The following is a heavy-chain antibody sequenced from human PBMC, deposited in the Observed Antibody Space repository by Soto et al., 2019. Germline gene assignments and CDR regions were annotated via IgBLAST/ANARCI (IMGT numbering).Heavy chain of an antibody. D-gene: IGHD6-6*01. J-gene: IGHJ6*03. CDR1: GFSLSTSGMC. CDR2: IDWGDDK. V-gene: IGHV2-70*11. CDR3: ARTGSIAAPYYYYYYMDV. Sequence: GPTLVNPTQTLTLTCTFSGFSLSTSGMCVSWIRQPPGKALEWLARIDWGDDKYYSTSLKTRLTISKDTSKNQVVLTMTNMDPVDTATYYCARTGSIAAPYYYYYYMDVWGKGTTVTVSS.